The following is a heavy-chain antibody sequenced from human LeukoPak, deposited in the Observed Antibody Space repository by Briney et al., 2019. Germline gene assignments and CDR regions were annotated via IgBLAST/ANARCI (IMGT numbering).Heavy chain of an antibody. V-gene: IGHV4-59*12. CDR3: ARLGRFGYSYGYGYYYYYMDV. Sequence: SETLSLTCTVSGGSISSYYWSWIRQPPGKGLEWIGYIYYSGSTNYNPSLKSRVTISVDTSKNQFSLKLSSVTAADTAVYYCARLGRFGYSYGYGYYYYYMDVWGKGTTVTISS. D-gene: IGHD5-18*01. CDR1: GGSISSYY. CDR2: IYYSGST. J-gene: IGHJ6*03.